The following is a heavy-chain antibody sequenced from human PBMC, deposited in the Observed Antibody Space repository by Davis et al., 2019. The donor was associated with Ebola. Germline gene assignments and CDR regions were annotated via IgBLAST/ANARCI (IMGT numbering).Heavy chain of an antibody. J-gene: IGHJ4*02. D-gene: IGHD4-23*01. CDR2: INPSGGST. CDR3: ARASVVLAPFDY. CDR1: GYTFTSYY. V-gene: IGHV1-46*01. Sequence: ASVKVSCKASGYTFTSYYMHWVRQAPGQGLEWMGIINPSGGSTSYAQKFQGRVTMTRDTSTSTAYMEVGILRSDDTAVYYCARASVVLAPFDYWGQGTLVTVSS.